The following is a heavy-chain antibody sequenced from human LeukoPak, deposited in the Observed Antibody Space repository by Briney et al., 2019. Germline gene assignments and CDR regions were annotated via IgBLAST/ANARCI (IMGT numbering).Heavy chain of an antibody. D-gene: IGHD2-15*01. Sequence: GGSLRLSCAASGFTFSSYWMSWVRQAPGKGLEWVANIKQDGGEKYYVDSVKGRFTISRDNAKNSLYLQMNSLRAADTAVYYCARRGRQYCSGGHCYRTSAFDIWGQGTMVTVSS. J-gene: IGHJ3*02. CDR1: GFTFSSYW. V-gene: IGHV3-7*01. CDR3: ARRGRQYCSGGHCYRTSAFDI. CDR2: IKQDGGEK.